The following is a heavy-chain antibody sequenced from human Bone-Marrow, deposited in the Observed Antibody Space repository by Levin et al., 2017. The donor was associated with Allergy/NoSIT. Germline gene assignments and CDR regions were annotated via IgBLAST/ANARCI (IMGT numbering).Heavy chain of an antibody. D-gene: IGHD6-19*01. V-gene: IGHV4-4*07. CDR1: GGSISSSF. CDR3: AKVGASGWMPLEY. CDR2: VYADGTT. Sequence: ASETLSLTCSVSGGSISSSFWTWIRQPAGKGLEWIGHVYADGTTKTNPSLESRVSLSVDTSNNRFFLQLTSVTVADTAVYYCAKVGASGWMPLEYWGQGTLVTVSS. J-gene: IGHJ4*02.